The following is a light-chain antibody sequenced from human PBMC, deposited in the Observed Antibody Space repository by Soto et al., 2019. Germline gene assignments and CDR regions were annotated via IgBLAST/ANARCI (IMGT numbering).Light chain of an antibody. CDR3: SSYAVYNTVV. J-gene: IGLJ3*02. CDR1: SSDVGGSNF. CDR2: EVS. Sequence: QSALTQPPSASGSPGQSVTISCTGTSSDVGGSNFVSWYRQHPGKAPKLMIYEVSKRPSGVPDRFSGSKSGNTASLTVSGLQAEDEADYYCSSYAVYNTVVFGGGTKRTVL. V-gene: IGLV2-8*01.